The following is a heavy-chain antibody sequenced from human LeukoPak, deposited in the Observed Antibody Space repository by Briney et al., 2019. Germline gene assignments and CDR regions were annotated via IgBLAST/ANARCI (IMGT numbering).Heavy chain of an antibody. CDR3: ANGSGSPLWYGMDV. CDR2: IYYSGST. CDR1: GGSLSSYY. Sequence: SETLSLTCTVSGGSLSSYYWSWVRQPPGKGVEWIGYIYYSGSTNYNPSLTSRVTISVDTSKNQFSLKLSSVTAADTAVYYCANGSGSPLWYGMDVWGKGTTVTVSS. J-gene: IGHJ6*04. D-gene: IGHD3-10*01. V-gene: IGHV4-59*01.